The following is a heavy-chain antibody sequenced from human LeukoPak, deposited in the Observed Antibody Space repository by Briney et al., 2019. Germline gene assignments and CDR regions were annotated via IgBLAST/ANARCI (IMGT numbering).Heavy chain of an antibody. CDR3: ARDHSSSSWMDSFEI. J-gene: IGHJ3*02. Sequence: SETLFLTCTVSGGSISSYYWNWIRQAAGKGPEWIRRIYTTGTADYNPSLKGRVFLSVDTSKNQFSLKVTSVTAADTAVYYCARDHSSSSWMDSFEIWGPGTKVTVSS. CDR2: IYTTGTA. D-gene: IGHD6-6*01. V-gene: IGHV4-4*07. CDR1: GGSISSYY.